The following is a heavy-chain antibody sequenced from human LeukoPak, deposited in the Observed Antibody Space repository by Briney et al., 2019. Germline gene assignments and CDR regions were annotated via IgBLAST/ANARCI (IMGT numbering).Heavy chain of an antibody. J-gene: IGHJ6*02. D-gene: IGHD5-18*01. CDR1: GGSISSGDYY. CDR3: ARVNSYYYYYGMDV. CDR2: IYYSGST. Sequence: SETLSLTCTVSGGSISSGDYYWSWIRQPPGTGLEWIGYIYYSGSTYYNPSLKSRVTISVDTSKNQFSLRLSSVTAADTAVCYCARVNSYYYYYGMDVWGQGTTVTVSS. V-gene: IGHV4-30-4*01.